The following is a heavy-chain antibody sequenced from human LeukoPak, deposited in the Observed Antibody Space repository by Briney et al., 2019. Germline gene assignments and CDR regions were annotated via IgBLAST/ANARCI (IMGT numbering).Heavy chain of an antibody. J-gene: IGHJ2*01. D-gene: IGHD6-13*01. CDR1: GVSISSSSYY. V-gene: IGHV4-39*01. CDR2: IYYSGST. CDR3: ARQSELAAAGTWYFDL. Sequence: SETLSLTCTVSGVSISSSSYYWGWIRQPPGKGLEWIGSIYYSGSTYYNPSLKSRVTMSVDTSKNQCSRKLSSVTAADTAVYYCARQSELAAAGTWYFDLWGRGTLVTVSS.